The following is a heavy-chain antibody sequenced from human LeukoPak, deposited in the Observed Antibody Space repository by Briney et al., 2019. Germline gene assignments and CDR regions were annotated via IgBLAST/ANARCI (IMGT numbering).Heavy chain of an antibody. CDR2: IYYTGST. CDR1: GGSISTYY. V-gene: IGHV4-59*12. Sequence: SETLSLTCTVSGGSISTYYWSWIRQPPGKGLEWIGYIYYTGSTYYNPSLKSRVAMSLDTSKNQFSLKLSSVTAADTAVYYCARAARGYLYYFDYWGQGTLVTVSS. CDR3: ARAARGYLYYFDY. D-gene: IGHD3-22*01. J-gene: IGHJ4*02.